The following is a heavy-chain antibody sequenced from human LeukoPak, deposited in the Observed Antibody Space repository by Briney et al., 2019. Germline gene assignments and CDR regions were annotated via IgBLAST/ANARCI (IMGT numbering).Heavy chain of an antibody. D-gene: IGHD3-22*01. CDR2: ISYDGSKE. Sequence: GGSLRLSCAASGFTFSSYVMHWVRQGPGKGREWVAIISYDGSKEYYADSVKGRFTISRDNAKNSLYLQMNSLRAEDTAVYYCARDRGRRGITMRSDAFDIWGQGTMVTVSS. V-gene: IGHV3-30*04. CDR1: GFTFSSYV. CDR3: ARDRGRRGITMRSDAFDI. J-gene: IGHJ3*02.